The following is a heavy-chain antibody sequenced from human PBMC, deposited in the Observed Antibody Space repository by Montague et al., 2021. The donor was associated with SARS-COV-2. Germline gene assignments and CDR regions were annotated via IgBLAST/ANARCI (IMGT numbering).Heavy chain of an antibody. Sequence: SETLSLTCTVSGGSISSSSYYWGWIRQPPGKGLEWIGSIYYSGSTYYNLSLKSRVTISVDTPKNQFSLKLSSVTAADTAVYYCASPTYYYDSSWSDAFDIWGQGTMVTVSS. D-gene: IGHD3-22*01. CDR1: GGSISSSSYY. CDR2: IYYSGST. CDR3: ASPTYYYDSSWSDAFDI. V-gene: IGHV4-39*01. J-gene: IGHJ3*02.